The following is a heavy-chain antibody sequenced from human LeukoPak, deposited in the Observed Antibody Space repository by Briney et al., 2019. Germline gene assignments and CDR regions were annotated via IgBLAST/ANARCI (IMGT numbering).Heavy chain of an antibody. CDR1: SGSFSDYN. Sequence: SETLSLTCAVNSGSFSDYNWSWIRQSPGKGLEWIGEINHSGSTNYNPSLRSPVTISVDTSKNQFSLKLSSVTAADTAVYYCAGGSIMLFGVIRNNYYYGMDVWGQGTTVTVSS. D-gene: IGHD3-3*01. V-gene: IGHV4-34*01. CDR3: AGGSIMLFGVIRNNYYYGMDV. CDR2: INHSGST. J-gene: IGHJ6*02.